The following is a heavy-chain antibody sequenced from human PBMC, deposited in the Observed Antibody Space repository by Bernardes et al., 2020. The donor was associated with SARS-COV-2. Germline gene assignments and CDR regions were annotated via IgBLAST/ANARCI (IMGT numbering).Heavy chain of an antibody. CDR3: ASLSSSWRRSFDY. V-gene: IGHV4-59*01. CDR2: IYYSGST. J-gene: IGHJ4*02. D-gene: IGHD6-13*01. CDR1: GGSISSYY. Sequence: SETLSLTCTVSGGSISSYYWSWIRQPPGKGLEWIGYIYYSGSTNYNPSLKSRVTISVDTSKNQFSLKLSSVTAADTAVYYCASLSSSWRRSFDYWGQGTLVTVSS.